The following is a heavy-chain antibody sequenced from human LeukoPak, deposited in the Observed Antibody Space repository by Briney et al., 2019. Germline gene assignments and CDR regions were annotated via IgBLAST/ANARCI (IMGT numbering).Heavy chain of an antibody. CDR2: IYYSGST. CDR1: GDSISSYY. V-gene: IGHV4-59*08. CDR3: ARQNFYDSSGYYTYGPYFDY. Sequence: SETLSLTCTVSGDSISSYYWSWIRQPPGKGLEWIGYIYYSGSTNYNPSLKSRVTISVDTSKNQFSLKLSSVTAADTAVYYCARQNFYDSSGYYTYGPYFDYWGQGTLVTVSS. J-gene: IGHJ4*02. D-gene: IGHD3-22*01.